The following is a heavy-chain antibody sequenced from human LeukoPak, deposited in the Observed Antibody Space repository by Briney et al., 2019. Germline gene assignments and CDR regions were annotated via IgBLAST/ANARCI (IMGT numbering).Heavy chain of an antibody. D-gene: IGHD3-10*01. CDR1: GGSISSGDYY. CDR3: AREKDVDYYGLGSYYNWFDP. CDR2: ICYSGST. J-gene: IGHJ5*02. Sequence: PSQTLSLTCTVSGGSISSGDYYWSWIRQPPGKGLEWIGYICYSGSTYYNPSLKSRVTISVDTSKNQFSLKLSSVTAADTAVYYCAREKDVDYYGLGSYYNWFDPWGQGTLVTVSS. V-gene: IGHV4-30-4*08.